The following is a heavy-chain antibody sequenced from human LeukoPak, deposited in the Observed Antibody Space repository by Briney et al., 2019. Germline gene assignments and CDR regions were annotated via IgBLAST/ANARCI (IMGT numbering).Heavy chain of an antibody. D-gene: IGHD2-21*02. J-gene: IGHJ5*02. CDR3: ARRRGWTASQNWFDP. CDR1: GGSISSSSYY. V-gene: IGHV4-39*07. Sequence: SETLSLTCTVSGGSISSSSYYWGWIRQPPGKGLEWIGSIYYSGSTNYNPSLKSRVTISVDTSKNQFSLKLSSVTAADTAVYYCARRRGWTASQNWFDPWGQGTLVTVSS. CDR2: IYYSGST.